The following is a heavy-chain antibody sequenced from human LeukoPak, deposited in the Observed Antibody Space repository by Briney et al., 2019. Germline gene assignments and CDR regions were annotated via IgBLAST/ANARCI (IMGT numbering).Heavy chain of an antibody. CDR2: ISGSGGST. Sequence: PGGFPRLSCAASGFTFSSYAMSWVRQAPGKGLEWVSAISGSGGSTYYADSVKGRFTISRDNAKNTLYLQMNSLRAEDTAVYYCADYYDSSGLGYYYYGMDVWGQGTTVTVSS. CDR3: ADYYDSSGLGYYYYGMDV. CDR1: GFTFSSYA. J-gene: IGHJ6*02. V-gene: IGHV3-23*01. D-gene: IGHD3-22*01.